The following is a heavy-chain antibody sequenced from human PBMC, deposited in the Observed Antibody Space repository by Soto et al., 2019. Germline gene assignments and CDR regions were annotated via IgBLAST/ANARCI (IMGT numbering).Heavy chain of an antibody. CDR2: VYYSGIT. V-gene: IGHV4-39*01. CDR1: GGSISSSSFY. Sequence: QLLLQESGPGLVKPSETLSLTCTVSGGSISSSSFYWGWIRQPTGKGLEWIGSVYYSGITYYNPSLKSRVAISVDTSMNPFSLNLTSVTASDTAVYYCASKPGYYSYYMDVWGKGTTVTVSS. CDR3: ASKPGYYSYYMDV. J-gene: IGHJ6*03.